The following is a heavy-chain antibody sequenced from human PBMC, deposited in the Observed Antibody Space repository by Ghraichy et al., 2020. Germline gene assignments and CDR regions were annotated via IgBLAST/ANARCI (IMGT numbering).Heavy chain of an antibody. CDR1: GGSFSGYY. D-gene: IGHD2-15*01. V-gene: IGHV4-34*01. J-gene: IGHJ4*02. CDR3: ARRTIYCSGGSCYGETDY. Sequence: ESLNISCAVYGGSFSGYYWSWIRQPPGKGLEWIGEINHSGSTNYNPSLKSRVTISVDTSKNQFSLKLSSMTAADTAVYYCARRTIYCSGGSCYGETDYWGQGTLVTVSS. CDR2: INHSGST.